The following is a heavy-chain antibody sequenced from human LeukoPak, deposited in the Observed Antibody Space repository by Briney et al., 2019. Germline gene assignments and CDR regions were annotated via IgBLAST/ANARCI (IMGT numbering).Heavy chain of an antibody. D-gene: IGHD5-18*01. V-gene: IGHV3-33*01. CDR3: VRDIVTEATSHFDS. CDR2: IWFDGSNK. Sequence: PGRSLRLSCAVSGFTFSSYGMHWVRQAPGKGLEWVAVIWFDGSNKYYADSVKGRFTISRDNSKNTLYLQMNSLRADDTAVYYCVRDIVTEATSHFDSWGQGTQVTVSS. J-gene: IGHJ4*02. CDR1: GFTFSSYG.